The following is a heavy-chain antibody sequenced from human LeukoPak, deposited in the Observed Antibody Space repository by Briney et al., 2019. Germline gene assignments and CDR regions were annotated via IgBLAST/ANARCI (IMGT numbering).Heavy chain of an antibody. J-gene: IGHJ4*02. V-gene: IGHV4-34*01. CDR1: GGSFSGYY. CDR2: INHSGST. D-gene: IGHD6-13*01. Sequence: SETLSLTCAVYGGSFSGYYWSWIRQPPGKGLEWIGEINHSGSTNYNPSLKSRVTMSVDTSKNQFSLKLSSVTAADTAVYYCATTETYSSSWWGQGTLVTVSS. CDR3: ATTETYSSSW.